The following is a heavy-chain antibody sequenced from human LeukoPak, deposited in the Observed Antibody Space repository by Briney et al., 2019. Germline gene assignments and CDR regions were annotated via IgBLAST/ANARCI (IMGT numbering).Heavy chain of an antibody. CDR3: ASRLQSGSPWYFDF. Sequence: ASVKVSCKSSGTIYYVHWVRQAPGQGLEWMGIINPSDDTTSYARRFQGRVTMTRDTSTSTVYMELSSLRSDDTAVYYCASRLQSGSPWYFDFWGQGTLVTVSS. J-gene: IGHJ4*02. V-gene: IGHV1-46*01. CDR1: GTIYY. CDR2: INPSDDTT. D-gene: IGHD1-26*01.